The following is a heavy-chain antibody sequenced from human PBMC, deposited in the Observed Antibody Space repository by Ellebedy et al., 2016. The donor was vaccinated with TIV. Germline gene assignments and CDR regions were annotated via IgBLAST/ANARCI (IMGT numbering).Heavy chain of an antibody. CDR1: GFTFSSYE. CDR2: ISSSGSTI. CDR3: AGADDYYGSGIVEGRYFDL. V-gene: IGHV3-48*03. Sequence: GESLKISCAASGFTFSSYEMNWVRQAPGKGLEWASYISSSGSTIYYADSVKGRFTISRDNAKNSLYLQMNSLRAEDTAVYYCAGADDYYGSGIVEGRYFDLWGRGTLVTVSS. J-gene: IGHJ2*01. D-gene: IGHD3-10*01.